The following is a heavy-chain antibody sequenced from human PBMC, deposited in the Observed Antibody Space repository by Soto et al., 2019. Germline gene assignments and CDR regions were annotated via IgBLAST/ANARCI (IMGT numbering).Heavy chain of an antibody. CDR3: AKYRSRRTSGYFFDD. D-gene: IGHD1-1*01. Sequence: GGSLRLSCAASGFSISSSGMHRVRQAPGKGLEWVAVISYHGSNKYYADSVKGRFNISRDNSKNTVSLHMNSLRDEDTALYYCAKYRSRRTSGYFFDDWGQGTPVTVSS. V-gene: IGHV3-30*18. CDR1: GFSISSSG. CDR2: ISYHGSNK. J-gene: IGHJ4*02.